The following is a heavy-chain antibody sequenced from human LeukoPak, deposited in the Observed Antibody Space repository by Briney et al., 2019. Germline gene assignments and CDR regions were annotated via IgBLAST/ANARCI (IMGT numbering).Heavy chain of an antibody. CDR2: ISSAGGIPT. D-gene: IGHD3-10*01. J-gene: IGHJ4*02. Sequence: GGSLRLSCAASGFTFSSYAMSWARQAPGKGLEWVSTISSAGGIPTYYADSVKGRFTISRDNSKNTVYLQMNNLRAEDTAVYYCAKLPHSRGGSYSNYWGQGTLVIVS. V-gene: IGHV3-23*01. CDR3: AKLPHSRGGSYSNY. CDR1: GFTFSSYA.